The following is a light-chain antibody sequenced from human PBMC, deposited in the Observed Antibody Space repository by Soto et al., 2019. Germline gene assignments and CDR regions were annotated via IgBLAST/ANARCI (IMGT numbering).Light chain of an antibody. V-gene: IGKV3-15*01. J-gene: IGKJ1*01. Sequence: EIVMTQSPATLSVSPGERATLSCRASQSVSSNLAWYQQKPGQAPRLLIYGASTRATGIPARFSGSGPGTEFTLTVSSLQSEDFAVYYCPQYNNWPRTFGQGTKVEIK. CDR3: PQYNNWPRT. CDR2: GAS. CDR1: QSVSSN.